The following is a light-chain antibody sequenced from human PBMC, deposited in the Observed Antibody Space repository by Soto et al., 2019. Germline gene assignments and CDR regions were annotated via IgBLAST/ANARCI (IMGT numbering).Light chain of an antibody. J-gene: IGLJ1*01. CDR3: SSYTSSSTYV. CDR1: SSDVGAYTY. Sequence: QSALTQPRSVSGSPGQSVTISCTGTSSDVGAYTYVSWYQQYPGKAPKLLIYDVTKRPSGVPDRFSGSKSGNTASLTISGLQAEDEADYYCSSYTSSSTYVFGTGTKLTVL. V-gene: IGLV2-11*01. CDR2: DVT.